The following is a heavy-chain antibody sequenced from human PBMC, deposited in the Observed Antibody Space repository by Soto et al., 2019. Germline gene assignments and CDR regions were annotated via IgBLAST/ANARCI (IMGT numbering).Heavy chain of an antibody. D-gene: IGHD6-19*01. CDR2: IIPIFGTA. Sequence: ASVKVSCKASGGTFSSYAISWVRQAPGQGLEWMGGIIPIFGTANYAQKFQGRVTITADESTSTAYMELSSLRSEDTAVYYCAGPWAVAGQPGDYYYGMDVWGQGTTVTVSS. CDR3: AGPWAVAGQPGDYYYGMDV. J-gene: IGHJ6*02. V-gene: IGHV1-69*13. CDR1: GGTFSSYA.